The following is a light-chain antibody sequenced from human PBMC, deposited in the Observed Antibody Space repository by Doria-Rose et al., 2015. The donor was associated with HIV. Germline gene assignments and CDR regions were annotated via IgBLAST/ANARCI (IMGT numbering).Light chain of an antibody. V-gene: IGLV1-40*01. Sequence: QTVVTQEPSVSEAPGQRVTISCTGSSSNIGAGYDVHWYQQLPGTAPKLLIYGNINRPSGVPDRISGSKSVTSASLAITGLQAEDEADYYCQSYDSSLSGYVFGTGTKVTVL. CDR1: SSNIGAGYD. J-gene: IGLJ1*01. CDR2: GNI. CDR3: QSYDSSLSGYV.